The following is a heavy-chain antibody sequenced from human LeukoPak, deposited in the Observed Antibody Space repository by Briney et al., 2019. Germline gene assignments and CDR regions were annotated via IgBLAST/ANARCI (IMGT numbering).Heavy chain of an antibody. CDR3: ARAAHYYDSGGFLPEAFDV. CDR1: GFTFSSYW. CDR2: IKQDGSEK. Sequence: GGSLRLSCAASGFTFSSYWMSWVRQAPGKGLEWVANIKQDGSEKYYVDSVKGRFTISRDNARNSLYLQMNSLRAEDTAVYYCARAAHYYDSGGFLPEAFDVWGQGTTVTVSS. D-gene: IGHD3-22*01. V-gene: IGHV3-7*01. J-gene: IGHJ3*01.